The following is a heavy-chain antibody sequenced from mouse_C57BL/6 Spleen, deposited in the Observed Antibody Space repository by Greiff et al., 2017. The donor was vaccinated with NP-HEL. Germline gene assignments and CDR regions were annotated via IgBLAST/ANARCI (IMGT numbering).Heavy chain of an antibody. D-gene: IGHD2-1*01. CDR1: GYSFTGYY. CDR2: INPSTGGT. V-gene: IGHV1-43*01. J-gene: IGHJ2*01. Sequence: EVKLMESGPELVKPGASVKISCKASGYSFTGYYMHWVKQSSEKSLEWIGEINPSTGGTSYNQKFKGKATLTVDKSSSTAYMQLKSLTSEDSAVYYCARGGEVYGNYAPFDYWGQGTTLTVSS. CDR3: ARGGEVYGNYAPFDY.